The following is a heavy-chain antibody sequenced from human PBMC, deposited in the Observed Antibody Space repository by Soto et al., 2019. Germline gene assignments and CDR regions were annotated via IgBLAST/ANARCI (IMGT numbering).Heavy chain of an antibody. CDR2: ISNDGSS. CDR1: GFTFSSYW. CDR3: ARLPNKSPQN. V-gene: IGHV3-74*01. Sequence: EVHLVESGGGLVQPGGSLRLSCVASGFTFSSYWMHWVRQAPGQGLVWVSSISNDGSSIYADPVKGRFTISRDNAKNTLYLQMNSLRAEDTAVYYCARLPNKSPQNWGQGTLVIVSP. J-gene: IGHJ1*01.